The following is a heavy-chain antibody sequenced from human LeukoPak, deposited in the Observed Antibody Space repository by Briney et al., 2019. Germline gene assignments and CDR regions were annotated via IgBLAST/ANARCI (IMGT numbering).Heavy chain of an antibody. J-gene: IGHJ5*02. CDR1: GGSFSGYY. V-gene: IGHV4-34*01. CDR3: ARGSLLRYFDSRWFDP. D-gene: IGHD3-9*01. CDR2: INHSGST. Sequence: SETLSLTCAVYGGSFSGYYRSWIRQPPGKGLEWIGEINHSGSTNYNPSLKSRVTISVDTSKNQFSLKLSSVTAADTAVYYCARGSLLRYFDSRWFDPWGQGTLVTVSS.